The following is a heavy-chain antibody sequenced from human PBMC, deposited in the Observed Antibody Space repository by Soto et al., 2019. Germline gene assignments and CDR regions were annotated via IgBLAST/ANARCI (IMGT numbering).Heavy chain of an antibody. J-gene: IGHJ4*02. D-gene: IGHD6-13*01. CDR1: GGSISTSNC. V-gene: IGHV4-4*02. Sequence: QVQLQESGPGLVKPSGTLSLTCAVSGGSISTSNCWCWVRQPPGKGLEWIGEVYRTGSTNYNPSLESRLTISVDKSKNQFALQLTSVTAADTAVYYWARARATIAAAAIFDCWGQGTLVTVS. CDR2: VYRTGST. CDR3: ARARATIAAAAIFDC.